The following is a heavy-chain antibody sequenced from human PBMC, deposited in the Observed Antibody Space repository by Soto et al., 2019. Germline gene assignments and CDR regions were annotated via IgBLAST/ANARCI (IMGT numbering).Heavy chain of an antibody. D-gene: IGHD2-15*01. CDR2: ISASTRNT. Sequence: QVQLVQSGDEVKKPGASVKVSCQASGYTFSDYAISWVRQAPGQGLEWMGWISASTRNTDQAQNFQGRVIMALDTSTDTAYMARGNLRSDDTAGYYGVRGDCSVGSCYACWHFDLWGRGTLGTVSS. V-gene: IGHV1-18*01. CDR3: VRGDCSVGSCYACWHFDL. J-gene: IGHJ2*01. CDR1: GYTFSDYA.